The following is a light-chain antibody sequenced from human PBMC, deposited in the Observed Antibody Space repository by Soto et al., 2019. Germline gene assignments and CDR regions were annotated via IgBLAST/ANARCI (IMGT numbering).Light chain of an antibody. J-gene: IGKJ1*01. CDR1: QSVSSSF. CDR3: QQYGRSPWT. Sequence: EIVLTQSPGTLSLSPGERATLSCRASQSVSSSFLAWYQQQPGQAPRLLIYGASSRATGIPDRFSGSGSGTDFTLTISRLEPEDFAVYYCQQYGRSPWTFGQGTKMEIK. V-gene: IGKV3-20*01. CDR2: GAS.